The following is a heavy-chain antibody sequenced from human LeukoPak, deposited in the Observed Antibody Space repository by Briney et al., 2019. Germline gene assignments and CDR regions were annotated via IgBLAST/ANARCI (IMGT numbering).Heavy chain of an antibody. J-gene: IGHJ5*02. CDR3: ARSSSSWYEGPPFDP. CDR1: GGTFSSYA. Sequence: SVKVSCKASGGTFSSYAISWVRQAPGQGLEWMGRIIPIFGTANYAQKFQGRVTITTDESTSTAYMELSSLRSEDTAVYYCARSSSSWYEGPPFDPGGKEPLVTFSS. D-gene: IGHD6-13*01. CDR2: IIPIFGTA. V-gene: IGHV1-69*05.